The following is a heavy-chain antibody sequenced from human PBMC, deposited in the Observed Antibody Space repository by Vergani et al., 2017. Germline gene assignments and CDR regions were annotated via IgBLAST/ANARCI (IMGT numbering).Heavy chain of an antibody. CDR2: INSDGSST. Sequence: EVQLVESGGGLVQPGGSLRLSCAASGFTFSSYWMHWVRHAPGKGLVWVSRINSDGSSTSYADSVKGRFTISRDNAKNTLYLQMNSLRAEDTAVYYCARERDCSSTSCSIPFDYWGQGTLVTVSS. CDR3: ARERDCSSTSCSIPFDY. J-gene: IGHJ4*02. V-gene: IGHV3-74*01. CDR1: GFTFSSYW. D-gene: IGHD2-2*01.